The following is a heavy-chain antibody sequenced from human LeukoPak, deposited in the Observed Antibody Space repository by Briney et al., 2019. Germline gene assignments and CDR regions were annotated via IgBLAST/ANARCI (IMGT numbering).Heavy chain of an antibody. CDR1: GGSISSYY. J-gene: IGHJ3*02. V-gene: IGHV4-4*07. D-gene: IGHD5-12*01. CDR2: IYTSGST. Sequence: PSETLSLTCTVSGGSISSYYWSWIRQPAGKGLEWIGRIYTSGSTNYNPSLKSRVTMSVDTSKNQFSLKLSSVTAADTAVYYCARDLMRNPAIVATFDAFDIWGQGTMVTVSS. CDR3: ARDLMRNPAIVATFDAFDI.